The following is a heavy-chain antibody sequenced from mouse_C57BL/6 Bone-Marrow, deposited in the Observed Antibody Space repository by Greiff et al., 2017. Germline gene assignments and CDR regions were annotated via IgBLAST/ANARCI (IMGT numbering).Heavy chain of an antibody. J-gene: IGHJ2*01. Sequence: EVQLQQSGPELVKPGASVKISCKASGYTFTDYYMNWVKQSHGKSLEWIGDINPNNGGTSYNQKFKGKATLTVDKSSSTAYMELRSLTSEDSAVYYCARRKTYYYGSSYYFDYWGQGTTLTVSS. CDR3: ARRKTYYYGSSYYFDY. CDR2: INPNNGGT. CDR1: GYTFTDYY. V-gene: IGHV1-26*01. D-gene: IGHD1-1*01.